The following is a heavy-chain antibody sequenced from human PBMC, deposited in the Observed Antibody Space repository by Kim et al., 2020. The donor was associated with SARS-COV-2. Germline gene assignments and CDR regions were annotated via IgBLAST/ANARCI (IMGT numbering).Heavy chain of an antibody. CDR1: GFTFTSSA. Sequence: SVKVSCKASGFTFTSSAVQWVRQARGQRLEWIGWIVVGSGNTNYAQKFQERVTITRDMSTSTAYMELSSLRSEDTAVYYCAAYCGGDCYTPDGAERNLIDYWGQGTLVTVSS. CDR2: IVVGSGNT. J-gene: IGHJ4*02. D-gene: IGHD2-21*02. V-gene: IGHV1-58*01. CDR3: AAYCGGDCYTPDGAERNLIDY.